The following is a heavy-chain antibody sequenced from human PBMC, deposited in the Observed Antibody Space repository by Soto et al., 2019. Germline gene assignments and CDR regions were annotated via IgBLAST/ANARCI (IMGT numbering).Heavy chain of an antibody. CDR2: ISYDGSNK. V-gene: IGHV3-30*18. CDR3: AKDRGGYSYGFDY. CDR1: GFTFSSYG. J-gene: IGHJ4*02. Sequence: GGSLRLSCAASGFTFSSYGMHWVRQAPGKGLEWVAVISYDGSNKYYADSVKGRLTISRDNSKNTLYLQMNSLRAEDTAVYYCAKDRGGYSYGFDYWGQGTLVTVSS. D-gene: IGHD5-18*01.